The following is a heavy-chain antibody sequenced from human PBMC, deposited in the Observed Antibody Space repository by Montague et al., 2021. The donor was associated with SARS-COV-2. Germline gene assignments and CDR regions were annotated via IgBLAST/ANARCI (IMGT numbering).Heavy chain of an antibody. J-gene: IGHJ6*02. Sequence: SETLSLTCTVSGGSISSYYWSWIRQPPGNGLEWIGHVFGSGSTNYNPSLKSRVTISVDTSKNQFSLKLSSVTAADTAVYYCARGEWLRGGMDVWGQGITVTVSS. D-gene: IGHD6-19*01. CDR3: ARGEWLRGGMDV. CDR2: VFGSGST. CDR1: GGSISSYY. V-gene: IGHV4-59*13.